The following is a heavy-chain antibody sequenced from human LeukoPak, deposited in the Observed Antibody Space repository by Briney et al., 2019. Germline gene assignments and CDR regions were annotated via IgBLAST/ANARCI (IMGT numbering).Heavy chain of an antibody. D-gene: IGHD2-15*01. CDR3: ARLSVVYYFDY. Sequence: GESLKISCKGSGYSFTSDWIGGVRQMPGKGVEWMGIVEPGDSATRCSPSFQGQVTISADKSISTAYLQWSSLKASDTAMYYCARLSVVYYFDYWGQGTLVTVSS. CDR2: VEPGDSAT. J-gene: IGHJ4*02. CDR1: GYSFTSDW. V-gene: IGHV5-51*01.